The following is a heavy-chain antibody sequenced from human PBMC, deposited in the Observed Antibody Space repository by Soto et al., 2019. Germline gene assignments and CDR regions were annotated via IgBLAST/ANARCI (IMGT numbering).Heavy chain of an antibody. V-gene: IGHV3-33*01. CDR2: IWYDGSNK. CDR1: GFTFSSYG. J-gene: IGHJ4*02. Sequence: PGGSLRLSCAASGFTFSSYGMHWVRQAPGKGLEWVAVIWYDGSNKYYADSVKGRFTISRDNSKNTLYLQMNSLRAEDTAVYYCARDISGIAAAGFDYWGQGTLVTVSS. D-gene: IGHD6-13*01. CDR3: ARDISGIAAAGFDY.